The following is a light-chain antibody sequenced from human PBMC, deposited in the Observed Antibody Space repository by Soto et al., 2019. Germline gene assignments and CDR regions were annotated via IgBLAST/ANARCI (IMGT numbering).Light chain of an antibody. V-gene: IGKV3-15*01. CDR3: QQYDDWPPWT. J-gene: IGKJ1*01. CDR2: GAS. Sequence: EIVLTQSPGNLSMSPGERATLSCRASQSVSNNYLAWYQQKPGQAPRLLIYGASTRATGTPPRFRGSGSGTEFTLTISSLQSEDFAVYYCQQYDDWPPWTFGPGTKV. CDR1: QSVSNN.